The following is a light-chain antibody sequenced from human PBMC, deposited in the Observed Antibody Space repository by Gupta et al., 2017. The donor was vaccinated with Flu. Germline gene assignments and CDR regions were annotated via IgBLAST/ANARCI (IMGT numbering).Light chain of an antibody. CDR1: SSAVGGYNY. Sequence: QSALTQPAPVSGSPGQSIPISCTGTSSAVGGYNYVSWYQQHPGKAPKLMIYEVSNRPSGVSNRFSGSKSGNTAALTISGLQAEDEADYYCSSYTSSSAVFGGGTKLTVL. CDR3: SSYTSSSAV. CDR2: EVS. J-gene: IGLJ3*02. V-gene: IGLV2-14*01.